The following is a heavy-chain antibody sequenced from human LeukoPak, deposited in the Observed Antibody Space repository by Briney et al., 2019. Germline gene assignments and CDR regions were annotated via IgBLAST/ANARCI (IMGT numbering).Heavy chain of an antibody. D-gene: IGHD1-14*01. CDR1: GFTVSSNY. CDR3: ARDTLGIDY. CDR2: IYSGGST. J-gene: IGHJ4*02. Sequence: GGSLRLSCAASGFTVSSNYMSWVRQAPGKGLEWVSVIYSGGSTYYADFVKSRFTITRDNSKNTLYLQMNGLRAEDTAVYYCARDTLGIDYWGQGTLVTVSS. V-gene: IGHV3-66*01.